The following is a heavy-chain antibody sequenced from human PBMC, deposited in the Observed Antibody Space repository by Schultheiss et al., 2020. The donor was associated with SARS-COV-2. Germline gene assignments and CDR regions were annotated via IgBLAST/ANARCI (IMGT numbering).Heavy chain of an antibody. V-gene: IGHV3-30*01. CDR3: ARASGWYLRYFDY. D-gene: IGHD6-19*01. CDR2: ISYDGSNK. Sequence: GGSLRLSCAASGFTFSSYAMHWVRQAPGKGLEWVAVISYDGSNKYYADSVKGRFTISRDNSKNTLYLQMNSLRAEDTAVYYCARASGWYLRYFDYWGQGTLVTVSS. J-gene: IGHJ4*02. CDR1: GFTFSSYA.